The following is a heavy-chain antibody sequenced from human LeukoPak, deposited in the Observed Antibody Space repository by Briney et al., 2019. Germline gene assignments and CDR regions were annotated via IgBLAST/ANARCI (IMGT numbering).Heavy chain of an antibody. V-gene: IGHV3-30-3*01. D-gene: IGHD2-2*01. Sequence: GGPLRLSCAASGFTFSSYAMHWVRQAPGKGLEWVAVISYDGSNKYYADSVKGRFTISRDNSKNTLYLQMNSLRAEDTAVYYCARNLYCSSTSCYIYYYYGMDVWGQGTTVTVSS. CDR2: ISYDGSNK. CDR1: GFTFSSYA. J-gene: IGHJ6*02. CDR3: ARNLYCSSTSCYIYYYYGMDV.